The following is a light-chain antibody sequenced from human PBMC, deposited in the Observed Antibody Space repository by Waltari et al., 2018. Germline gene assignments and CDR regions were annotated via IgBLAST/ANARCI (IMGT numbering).Light chain of an antibody. J-gene: IGKJ2*01. CDR3: QQSHSPPFT. V-gene: IGKV1-39*01. Sequence: DIQMTQSPSSVSASVGDRVTIACRASQNIDNFLNWYQHKPGEAPQVLVFAASTLQDGVPSRFSASASGTHFTLTLGSLQPEDFATYYCQQSHSPPFTFGQGT. CDR2: AAS. CDR1: QNIDNF.